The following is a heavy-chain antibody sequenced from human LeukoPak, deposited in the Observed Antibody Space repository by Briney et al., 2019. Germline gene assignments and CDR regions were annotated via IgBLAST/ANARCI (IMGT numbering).Heavy chain of an antibody. Sequence: PSETLSLTCSISGGSISSSSYYWGWIRQPPGKGLEWIGSIYYSGSTYYNPSLKSRVTISVDTSKNQFSLKLSSVTAADTAVYYCASPGNYDFWSGYYSFDYWGQGTLVTVSS. D-gene: IGHD3-3*01. CDR2: IYYSGST. CDR3: ASPGNYDFWSGYYSFDY. V-gene: IGHV4-39*01. J-gene: IGHJ4*02. CDR1: GGSISSSSYY.